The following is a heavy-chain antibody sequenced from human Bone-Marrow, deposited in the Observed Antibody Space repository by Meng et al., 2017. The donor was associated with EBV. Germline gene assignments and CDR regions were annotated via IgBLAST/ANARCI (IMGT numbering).Heavy chain of an antibody. V-gene: IGHV4-4*03. CDR2: IYHSGST. D-gene: IGHD2-2*01. CDR1: GRSFSWCTW. CDR3: ARGYCSSTSCYGSDWFDP. Sequence: QRYDSGPYEAPRHLPLTFRVPGRSFSWCTWWSWGRQPQGKGLDWIGAIYHSGSTNYNPSLKSRLTISVDKSKTQFSLKLSSVTAADTAVYYCARGYCSSTSCYGSDWFDPWCQGTLVTVSS. J-gene: IGHJ5*02.